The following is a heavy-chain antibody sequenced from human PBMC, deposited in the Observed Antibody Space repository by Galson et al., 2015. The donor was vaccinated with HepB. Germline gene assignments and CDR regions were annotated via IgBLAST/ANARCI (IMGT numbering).Heavy chain of an antibody. V-gene: IGHV4-59*01. D-gene: IGHD5-24*01. Sequence: SETLSLTCTVSGGSISSYYWSWIRQPPGKGLEWIGYIYYSGSTNYNPSLKSRVTISVDTSKNQFSLKLSSVTAADTAVYYCARRTVEEDDAFDIWGQGTMVTVSS. CDR2: IYYSGST. CDR1: GGSISSYY. J-gene: IGHJ3*02. CDR3: ARRTVEEDDAFDI.